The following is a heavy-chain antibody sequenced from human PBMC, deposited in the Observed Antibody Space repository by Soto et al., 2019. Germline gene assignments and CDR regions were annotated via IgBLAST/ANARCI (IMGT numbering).Heavy chain of an antibody. Sequence: GGSLRLSCAASGFTFNDYQMTWLRQAPGKGLEWISHISNSGGIIEYAESVKGRFSISRDNAKSSVYLQMNNLRAEDTAIYYCARDSMPARYLGYFWGQGTVVTVFS. D-gene: IGHD2-2*01. CDR1: GFTFNDYQ. J-gene: IGHJ4*03. V-gene: IGHV3-11*01. CDR3: ARDSMPARYLGYF. CDR2: ISNSGGII.